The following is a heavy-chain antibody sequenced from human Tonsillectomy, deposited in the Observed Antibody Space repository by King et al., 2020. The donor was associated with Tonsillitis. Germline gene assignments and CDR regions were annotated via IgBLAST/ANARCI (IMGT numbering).Heavy chain of an antibody. D-gene: IGHD2-15*01. CDR3: AKATGYCSGCSCYTGLDY. V-gene: IGHV3-30*18. CDR1: GFTFSSYG. J-gene: IGHJ4*02. Sequence: VQLVESGGGVVQPGRSLRLSCAASGFTFSSYGMHWVRQAPGEGLEWVAVISYDGSNKYYADSVKGRFTISRDNSKNTLYLQMNSLRAEDTAVYYCAKATGYCSGCSCYTGLDYWGQGTLVTVSS. CDR2: ISYDGSNK.